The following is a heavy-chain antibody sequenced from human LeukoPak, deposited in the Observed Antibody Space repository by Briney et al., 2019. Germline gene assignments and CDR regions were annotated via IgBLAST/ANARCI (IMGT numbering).Heavy chain of an antibody. J-gene: IGHJ4*02. CDR2: IYHSGST. D-gene: IGHD3-10*01. Sequence: SETLSLTCTVSGGSISSGGYYWSWIRQPPGKGLEWIGYIYHSGSTYYNPSLKSRVTISVDRSKNQYSLKLSSVTAADTAVYYCARDFSRGPYYFDYWGQGTLVTVSS. CDR1: GGSISSGGYY. V-gene: IGHV4-30-2*01. CDR3: ARDFSRGPYYFDY.